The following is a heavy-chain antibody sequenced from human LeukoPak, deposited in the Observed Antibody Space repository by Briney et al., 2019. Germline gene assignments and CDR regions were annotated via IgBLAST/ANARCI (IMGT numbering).Heavy chain of an antibody. Sequence: PSETLSLTCTVSGGSISSYYWSWIRQPPGKGLEWIGYIYYSGSTYYNPSLKSRVTISVDTSKNQFSLKLSSVTAADTAVYYCARDSNDSSGYIYYYYGMDVWGQGTTVTVSS. V-gene: IGHV4-59*12. CDR3: ARDSNDSSGYIYYYYGMDV. J-gene: IGHJ6*02. CDR2: IYYSGST. CDR1: GGSISSYY. D-gene: IGHD3-22*01.